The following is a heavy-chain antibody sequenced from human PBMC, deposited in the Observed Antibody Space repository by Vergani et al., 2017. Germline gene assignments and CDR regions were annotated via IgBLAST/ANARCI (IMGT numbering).Heavy chain of an antibody. D-gene: IGHD4-17*01. J-gene: IGHJ4*02. V-gene: IGHV3-48*03. CDR1: GFTFSSYA. CDR2: ISSSGSTI. Sequence: EVQLLESGGGLVQPGGSLRLSCAASGFTFSSYAMNWVRQAPGKGLEWVSYISSSGSTIYYADSVKGRFTISRDNAKNSLYLQMNSLRAEDTAVYYCARGYDYGDYGGFDYWGQGTLVTVSS. CDR3: ARGYDYGDYGGFDY.